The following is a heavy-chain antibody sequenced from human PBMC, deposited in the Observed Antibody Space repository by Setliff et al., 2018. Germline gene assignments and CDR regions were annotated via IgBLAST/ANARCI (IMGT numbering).Heavy chain of an antibody. CDR1: GYTFTSYG. CDR3: ARDQSRIVLMVYAGAFDI. D-gene: IGHD2-8*01. Sequence: ASVKVSCKASGYTFTSYGISWVRQAPGQGLEWMGWISAYNGNTNYAQKLQGRVTMTTDTSTSTAYMELSSLRSEDTAVYYCARDQSRIVLMVYAGAFDIWGQGTMVTVSS. J-gene: IGHJ3*02. CDR2: ISAYNGNT. V-gene: IGHV1-18*01.